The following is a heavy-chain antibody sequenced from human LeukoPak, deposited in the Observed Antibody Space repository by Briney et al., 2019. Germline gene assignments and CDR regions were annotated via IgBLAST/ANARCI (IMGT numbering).Heavy chain of an antibody. J-gene: IGHJ1*01. CDR1: GFTFSNFW. CDR2: IKTDGSEK. D-gene: IGHD3-22*01. V-gene: IGHV3-7*01. Sequence: GGSLRLSCEGSGFTFSNFWMGWVRQAPGKGLQWVANIKTDGSEKYYVDSVKGRFTISRDNAKNSLYLQMNSLRAEDTAVYYCATYSSLNRREFQYWGQGTLLTVSS. CDR3: ATYSSLNRREFQY.